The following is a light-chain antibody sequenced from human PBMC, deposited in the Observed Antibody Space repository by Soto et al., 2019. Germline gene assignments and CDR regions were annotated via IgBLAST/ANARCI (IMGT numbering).Light chain of an antibody. Sequence: DIQMTQSPSTLSASVGDRVTITCRASQSISSWLAWYQQKPGKAPKLLIYKASSLESGVPSRFSGSGSGTEFTLTISSLQPDDFAAYYCQQDNSYWTFGQGIKVEIK. CDR1: QSISSW. CDR3: QQDNSYWT. V-gene: IGKV1-5*03. CDR2: KAS. J-gene: IGKJ1*01.